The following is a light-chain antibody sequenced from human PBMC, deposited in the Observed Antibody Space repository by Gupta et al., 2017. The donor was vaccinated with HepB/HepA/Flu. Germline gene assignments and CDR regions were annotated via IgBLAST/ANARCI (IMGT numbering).Light chain of an antibody. J-gene: IGLJ1*01. CDR3: SSDTSGSTLYV. Sequence: QFALTQPASAPGSPGRAITISCTGPSSDVGGYNYVSWYQEHPGNAPIVIIYDVNNRPSGVSDRFSGSKSGNTASLTIAGLQAEDEADYYCSSDTSGSTLYVFGTGTKVTVL. CDR1: SSDVGGYNY. CDR2: DVN. V-gene: IGLV2-14*03.